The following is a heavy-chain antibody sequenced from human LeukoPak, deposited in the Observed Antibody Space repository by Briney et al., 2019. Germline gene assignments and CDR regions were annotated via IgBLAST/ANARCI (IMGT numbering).Heavy chain of an antibody. CDR2: ISAYNGNT. CDR1: GYTFTSYG. J-gene: IGHJ4*02. D-gene: IGHD7-27*01. Sequence: GASVRVSCKASGYTFTSYGISWVGQAPGQGLEWMGWISAYNGNTNYAQKFQGRVTMTRDTSISTAYMELSRLRSDDTAVYYCARELTGAVDYWGQGTLVTVSS. V-gene: IGHV1-18*01. CDR3: ARELTGAVDY.